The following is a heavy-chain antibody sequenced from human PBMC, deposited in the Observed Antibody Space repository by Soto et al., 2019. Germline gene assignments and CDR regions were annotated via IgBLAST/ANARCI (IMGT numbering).Heavy chain of an antibody. V-gene: IGHV1-69*08. CDR1: GGTFSTYT. D-gene: IGHD3-22*01. Sequence: SVKVSCKASGGTFSTYTITWVRQAPGQGLEWMGRIIPIIGKINYAQKFQGRVTITADKFTDTAYMELTRLRSDDTAVYYCAGDPDSHYNDSHAYSYPWGQGTLVTVSS. CDR2: IIPIIGKI. J-gene: IGHJ5*02. CDR3: AGDPDSHYNDSHAYSYP.